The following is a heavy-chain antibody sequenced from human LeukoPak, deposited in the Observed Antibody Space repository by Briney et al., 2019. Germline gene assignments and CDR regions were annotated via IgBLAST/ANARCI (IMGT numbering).Heavy chain of an antibody. Sequence: PGGSLRLSCAASGFTFSSYSMNWVRQAPGKGLDWVSYISSSSSTIYYADSVKGRFTISRDNAKNSLYLQMTSLRAEDTAVYYCARDYYGSGSYYNDLGYWGQGTLVTVSS. V-gene: IGHV3-48*01. D-gene: IGHD3-10*01. CDR1: GFTFSSYS. CDR2: ISSSSSTI. J-gene: IGHJ4*02. CDR3: ARDYYGSGSYYNDLGY.